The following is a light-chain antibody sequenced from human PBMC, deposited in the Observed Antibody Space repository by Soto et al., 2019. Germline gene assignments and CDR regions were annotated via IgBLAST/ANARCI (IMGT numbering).Light chain of an antibody. J-gene: IGLJ3*02. CDR1: SSDVGAYNY. CDR2: EVS. V-gene: IGLV2-14*01. Sequence: QSALTQPASVSGSPGQSITISCTGTSSDVGAYNYVSWYQQHPGKAPKFMIYEVSNRPSGVSNRFSGSKSGNTASLTISGLRAEDEADYYCSSYTTSSTTVFGGGTKLTVL. CDR3: SSYTTSSTTV.